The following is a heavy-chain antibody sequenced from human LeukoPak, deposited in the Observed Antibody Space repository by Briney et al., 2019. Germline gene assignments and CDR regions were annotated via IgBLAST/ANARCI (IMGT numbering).Heavy chain of an antibody. J-gene: IGHJ5*02. CDR2: ISGSGGST. CDR1: GFTFSTYA. V-gene: IGHV3-23*01. CDR3: AKDVVRGSGRINWFDP. Sequence: GGSLRLSCEASGFTFSTYAMSWVRQAPGKGPEWVSAISGSGGSTYYADSVKGRFTISRDNSKNTLYLQVNSLRAEDTAVYYCAKDVVRGSGRINWFDPWGQGTLVTVSS. D-gene: IGHD3-10*01.